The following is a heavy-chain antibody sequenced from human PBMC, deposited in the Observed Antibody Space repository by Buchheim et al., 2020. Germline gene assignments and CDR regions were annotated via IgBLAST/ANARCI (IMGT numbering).Heavy chain of an antibody. CDR1: GFTFSSYG. J-gene: IGHJ4*02. V-gene: IGHV3-30*18. CDR2: ISYDGSNK. D-gene: IGHD6-19*01. CDR3: AKLFVSIAVDGTDIVWDY. Sequence: QVQLVESGGGVVQPGRSLRLSYAASGFTFSSYGMHWVRQAPGKGLEWVAVISYDGSNKYYADAVKGRFTISRDKSKNTLYLQMNSLRAEDTAVYYCAKLFVSIAVDGTDIVWDYWGQGTL.